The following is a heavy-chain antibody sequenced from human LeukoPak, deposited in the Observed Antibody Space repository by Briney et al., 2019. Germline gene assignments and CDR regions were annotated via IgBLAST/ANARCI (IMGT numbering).Heavy chain of an antibody. J-gene: IGHJ4*02. V-gene: IGHV3-48*03. Sequence: GGSLRLSCAASGFTFSSYEMNWVRQAPGKGLEWVSYISSSGSTIYYADSVKGRFTISRDNAKNSLYLQMNSLRAEDTAVYYCAKISGYYPSDYWGQGALVIVSS. CDR1: GFTFSSYE. CDR3: AKISGYYPSDY. CDR2: ISSSGSTI. D-gene: IGHD3-22*01.